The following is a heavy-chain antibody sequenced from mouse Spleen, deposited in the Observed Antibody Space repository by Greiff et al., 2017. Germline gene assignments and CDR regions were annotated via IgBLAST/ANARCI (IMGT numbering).Heavy chain of an antibody. CDR1: GYSITSGYY. D-gene: IGHD2-14*01. CDR3: ARNRYDYAMDY. CDR2: ISYDGSN. V-gene: IGHV3-6*01. Sequence: EVKLQESGPGLVKPSQSLSLTCSVTGYSITSGYYWNWIRQFPGNKLEWMGYISYDGSNNYNPSLKNRISITRDTSKNQFFLKLNSVTTEDTATYYCARNRYDYAMDYWGQGTSVTVSS. J-gene: IGHJ4*01.